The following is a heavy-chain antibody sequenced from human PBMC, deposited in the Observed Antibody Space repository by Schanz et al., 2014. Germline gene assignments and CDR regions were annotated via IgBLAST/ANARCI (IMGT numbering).Heavy chain of an antibody. CDR1: GFTFSTST. Sequence: EVQLVESGGGLVQPGGSLRLSCAASGFTFSTSTMHWVRQAPGKGLEYVSSISSKGDMTFYGNSVKGRFTISRDNAKRSLFLQMNSLRVEDTAVYFCVSQTGSPNYWGQGTLXTVSA. CDR3: VSQTGSPNY. CDR2: ISSKGDMT. D-gene: IGHD6-13*01. V-gene: IGHV3-64*01. J-gene: IGHJ4*02.